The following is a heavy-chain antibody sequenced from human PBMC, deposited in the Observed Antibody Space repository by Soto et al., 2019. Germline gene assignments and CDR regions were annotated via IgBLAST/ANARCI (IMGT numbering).Heavy chain of an antibody. CDR2: IIPILGIA. D-gene: IGHD3-16*02. Sequence: QVQLVQSGAEVQKPGSSVKVSCKASGGTFSSYTISWVRQAPGQGLEWMGRIIPILGIANYAQKFQGRVTITADKSTSTAYMELSSLRSEDTAVYYCARSGELSLEGIDYWGQGTLVTVSS. J-gene: IGHJ4*02. V-gene: IGHV1-69*02. CDR1: GGTFSSYT. CDR3: ARSGELSLEGIDY.